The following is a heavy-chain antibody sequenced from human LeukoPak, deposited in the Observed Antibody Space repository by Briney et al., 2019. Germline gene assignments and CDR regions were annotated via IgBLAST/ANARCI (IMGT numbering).Heavy chain of an antibody. CDR1: GFTFSDYY. D-gene: IGHD1-1*01. Sequence: GGSLRLSCAASGFTFSDYYMSWIRQAPGKWLGWVSYISSSASTIYYADSVKGRFTISRDNAKNSLYLQMNSLRAEDTAVYYCAREDWNDDPFGGNYYYGMDVWGQGTTVTVSS. CDR3: AREDWNDDPFGGNYYYGMDV. V-gene: IGHV3-11*01. J-gene: IGHJ6*02. CDR2: ISSSASTI.